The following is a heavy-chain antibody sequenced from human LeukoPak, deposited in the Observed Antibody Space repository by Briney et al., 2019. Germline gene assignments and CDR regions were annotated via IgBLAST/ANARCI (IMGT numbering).Heavy chain of an antibody. CDR1: GGSISSYY. V-gene: IGHV4-59*01. CDR3: ARDVFSGSYYYGMDV. J-gene: IGHJ6*02. CDR2: IYYSGST. D-gene: IGHD1-26*01. Sequence: SETLSLTCTVSGGSISSYYWSWIRQPPGKGLGWIGYIYYSGSTNYSPSLKSRVTISVDTSKNQFSLKLSSETAADTAVYYCARDVFSGSYYYGMDVWGQGTTVTVSS.